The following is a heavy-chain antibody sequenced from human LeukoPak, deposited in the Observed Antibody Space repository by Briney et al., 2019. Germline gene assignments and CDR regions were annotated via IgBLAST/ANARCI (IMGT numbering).Heavy chain of an antibody. CDR2: ISYDGSNK. J-gene: IGHJ4*02. Sequence: PGGSLRLSCAASGFTFSNSAMHWVRQAPGKGLEWVAVISYDGSNKYYADSVKGRFTISRDNSKNTLYLQMNSLRAEDTAVYYCARPLRGVFDYWGQGTLVTVSS. V-gene: IGHV3-30-3*01. D-gene: IGHD2-8*01. CDR1: GFTFSNSA. CDR3: ARPLRGVFDY.